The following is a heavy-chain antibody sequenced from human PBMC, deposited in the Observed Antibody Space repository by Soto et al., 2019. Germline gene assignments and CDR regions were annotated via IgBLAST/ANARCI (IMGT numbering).Heavy chain of an antibody. V-gene: IGHV3-23*01. Sequence: EVQLLESGGGLVQPGGSLRLSCAASGFTFSSYGMTWVRQAPGKGLEWVACGSATGAGTYYADSVKGRFTISRDISKNTLYLQMTSLRDDDTAVYYCAKDRRAGGNYGFYSDFWGQGALVIVSS. J-gene: IGHJ4*02. CDR2: GSATGAGT. CDR1: GFTFSSYG. CDR3: AKDRRAGGNYGFYSDF. D-gene: IGHD1-7*01.